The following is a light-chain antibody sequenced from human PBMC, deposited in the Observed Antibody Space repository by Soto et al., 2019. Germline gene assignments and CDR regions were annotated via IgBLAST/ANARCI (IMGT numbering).Light chain of an antibody. CDR3: SSHAGNSVV. CDR2: EVT. V-gene: IGLV2-8*01. CDR1: SRDVGGYNY. J-gene: IGLJ2*01. Sequence: QSALTQPPSASGSLGQSVTISCTGTSRDVGGYNYVTWYQQHPGKAPKPMIYEVTKRPSGVPDRFSGSKSGNTASLTVSGLQAEDEADYYCSSHAGNSVVFGGVTQLTVL.